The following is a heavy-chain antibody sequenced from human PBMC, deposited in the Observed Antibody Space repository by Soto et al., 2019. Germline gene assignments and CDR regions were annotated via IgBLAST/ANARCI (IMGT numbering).Heavy chain of an antibody. CDR3: ARVWGLDGSGSYYYYGMDV. V-gene: IGHV3-30-3*01. Sequence: QVQLVESGGGVVQPGRSLRLSCAASGFTFSSYAMHWVRQAPGKGLEWVAVISYDGSNKYYADSVKGRFTISRDNSKNTLYLQMNSLRAEDTAVYYCARVWGLDGSGSYYYYGMDVW. CDR1: GFTFSSYA. CDR2: ISYDGSNK. D-gene: IGHD3-10*01. J-gene: IGHJ6*01.